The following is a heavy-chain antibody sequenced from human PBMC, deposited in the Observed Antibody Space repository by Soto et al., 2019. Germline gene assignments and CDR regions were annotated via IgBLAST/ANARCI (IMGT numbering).Heavy chain of an antibody. CDR1: GFTFSSYG. CDR3: ARDTLASSSWFDY. J-gene: IGHJ4*01. Sequence: GGSLRLSCAASGFTFSSYGMHWVRQAPGKGLEWVAVIWYDGSNKYYADSVKGRFTISRDNSKNTLYLQMNSLRAEDTAVYYCARDTLASSSWFDYWGQGTLVTVSS. CDR2: IWYDGSNK. D-gene: IGHD6-13*01. V-gene: IGHV3-33*01.